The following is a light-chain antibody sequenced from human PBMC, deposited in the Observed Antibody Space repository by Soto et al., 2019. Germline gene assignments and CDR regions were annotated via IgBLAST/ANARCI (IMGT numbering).Light chain of an antibody. V-gene: IGKV1-5*03. Sequence: DIQMTQSPSTLSASVGDRVTITCRASQDISIWLAWIQQKPGKAPKLLIYRASSLESWVPSRFSASGSGTEFILTISSLQPADFSSYYFQHYNTSSCTFGPGTKVYIK. CDR1: QDISIW. CDR2: RAS. J-gene: IGKJ3*01. CDR3: QHYNTSSCT.